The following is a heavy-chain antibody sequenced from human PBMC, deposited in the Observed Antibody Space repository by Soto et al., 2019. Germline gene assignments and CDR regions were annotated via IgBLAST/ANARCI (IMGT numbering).Heavy chain of an antibody. CDR1: GYTFSRYV. D-gene: IGHD3-10*01. V-gene: IGHV1-3*01. CDR2: INAGNGNT. Sequence: QVQLVQSGAEVKKPGASVKVSCKASGYTFSRYVMHWVRQAPGQGLEWMGWINAGNGNTKCSQRFQGRVTLTSYPPASTADMEVSSLGSDDTAVYYCTTWFGELFSPRFYDMDVWGQGTTVTVSS. CDR3: TTWFGELFSPRFYDMDV. J-gene: IGHJ6*02.